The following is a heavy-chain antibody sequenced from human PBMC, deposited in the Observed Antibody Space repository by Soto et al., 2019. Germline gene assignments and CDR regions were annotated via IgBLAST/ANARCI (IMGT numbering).Heavy chain of an antibody. D-gene: IGHD4-17*01. V-gene: IGHV1-18*01. CDR3: ARALGKTTVTKSNDY. Sequence: QVQLVQSGAEVKKPGASVKVSCKASGYTFTSYGISWVRQAPGQGLEWMGWISAYNGNTNYAQKLQGRVTMTTDTPTSTAYMELRGLRSDDTAVYYCARALGKTTVTKSNDYWGQGTLVTVSS. CDR1: GYTFTSYG. J-gene: IGHJ4*02. CDR2: ISAYNGNT.